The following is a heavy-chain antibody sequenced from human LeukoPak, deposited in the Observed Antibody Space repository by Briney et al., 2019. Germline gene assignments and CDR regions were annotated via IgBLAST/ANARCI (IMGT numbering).Heavy chain of an antibody. CDR1: GGSISSSSYC. CDR2: IYYSGST. J-gene: IGHJ6*02. V-gene: IGHV4-39*01. CDR3: ARPGNWGAANYGMDV. Sequence: PSETLSLTCTVSGGSISSSSYCWGWIRQPPGKGLEWIGSIYYSGSTYYNPSLKSRVTISVDTSKNQFSLKLSSVTAADTAVYYCARPGNWGAANYGMDVWGQGTTVTVSS. D-gene: IGHD7-27*01.